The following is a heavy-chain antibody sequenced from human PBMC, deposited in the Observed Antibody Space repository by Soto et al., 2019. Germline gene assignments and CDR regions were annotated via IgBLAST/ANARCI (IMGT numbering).Heavy chain of an antibody. J-gene: IGHJ4*02. Sequence: EVQLLESGGGLVQPGGSLRLSCVASGFTFSGYAMSGVRQAPGRGLEWVSAISGSGGSTYYADSVKGRFTISRDNSKNTLYLQMNSLRAEDTAVYYCARRGSGSYYDYWGQGTLVTVSS. D-gene: IGHD1-26*01. V-gene: IGHV3-23*01. CDR1: GFTFSGYA. CDR2: ISGSGGST. CDR3: ARRGSGSYYDY.